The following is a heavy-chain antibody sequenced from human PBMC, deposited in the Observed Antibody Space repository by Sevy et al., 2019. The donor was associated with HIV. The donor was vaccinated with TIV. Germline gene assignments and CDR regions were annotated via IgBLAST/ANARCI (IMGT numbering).Heavy chain of an antibody. CDR3: ARRYFDV. V-gene: IGHV3-7*01. J-gene: IGHJ4*02. CDR1: GFTFHTYW. Sequence: GGSLRLSCAASGFTFHTYWMQWVRQAPGNGLEWVANTRQDGNEIYYADSVKGRFTISRDNAMQSLYLEMNNLRVEDSGIYYCARRYFDVWGQGTLVTVSS. D-gene: IGHD3-16*02. CDR2: TRQDGNEI.